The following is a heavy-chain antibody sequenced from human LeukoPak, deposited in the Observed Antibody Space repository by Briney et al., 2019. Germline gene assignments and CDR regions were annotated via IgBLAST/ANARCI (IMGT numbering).Heavy chain of an antibody. CDR3: ARPSRALRYFDWLPKPDYYYGIDV. Sequence: ASVKVSCKASGYTFTSYDINWVRQATGQGLEWMGWMNPNSGNTGYAQKFQGRVTMTRNTSISTAYMELSSLRSEDTAVYYCARPSRALRYFDWLPKPDYYYGIDVWGQGTTVTVSS. J-gene: IGHJ6*02. V-gene: IGHV1-8*01. D-gene: IGHD3-9*01. CDR1: GYTFTSYD. CDR2: MNPNSGNT.